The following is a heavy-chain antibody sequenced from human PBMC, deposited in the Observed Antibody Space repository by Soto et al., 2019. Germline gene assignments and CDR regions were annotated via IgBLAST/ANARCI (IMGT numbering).Heavy chain of an antibody. CDR2: IIPILGIA. Sequence: QVQLVQSGAEVKKPGSSVKVSCKASGGTFSSYTISWVRQAPGQGLEWMGRIIPILGIANYAQKFQGRVTITADKSTSTAYRELSSLSSEDTAVYYCARGLGYCSSTSCPYYFDYWGQGTLVTVSS. CDR3: ARGLGYCSSTSCPYYFDY. CDR1: GGTFSSYT. J-gene: IGHJ4*02. V-gene: IGHV1-69*02. D-gene: IGHD2-2*01.